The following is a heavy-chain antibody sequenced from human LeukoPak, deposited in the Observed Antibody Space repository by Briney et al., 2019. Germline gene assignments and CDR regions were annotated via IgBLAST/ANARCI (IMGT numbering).Heavy chain of an antibody. CDR2: ISSSGSTI. J-gene: IGHJ4*02. CDR3: ARGGVFSSGWYVDY. D-gene: IGHD6-19*01. V-gene: IGHV3-48*03. CDR1: GFTFSSYE. Sequence: GGSLRLSCAASGFTFSSYEMNWVRQAPGKGLEWVSYISSSGSTIYYADSVKGRFTISRDNAKNSLYLLMNSLRAEDTAVYYCARGGVFSSGWYVDYWGQGTLDSVSS.